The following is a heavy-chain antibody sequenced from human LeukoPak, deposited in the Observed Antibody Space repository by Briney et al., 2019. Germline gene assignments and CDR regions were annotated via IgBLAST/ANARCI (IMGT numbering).Heavy chain of an antibody. CDR2: LYSGSAT. CDR3: ARVGDHFHWYLDL. Sequence: PGGSLTLSCAASGFTVSTKYMNWVRQAPGKGLEWVSILYSGSATYYADSVKGRFTISRDSSKNTLFLHMNSLRAEDTAVYYCARVGDHFHWYLDLWGRGTLVTVSS. CDR1: GFTVSTKY. D-gene: IGHD5-24*01. V-gene: IGHV3-53*01. J-gene: IGHJ2*01.